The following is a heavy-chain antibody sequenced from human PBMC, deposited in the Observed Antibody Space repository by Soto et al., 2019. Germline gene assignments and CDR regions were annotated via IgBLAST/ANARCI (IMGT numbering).Heavy chain of an antibody. CDR3: ARGRPPPILRNVLRFLEWLSSLCYFDY. CDR1: GFTFSSYE. CDR2: ISSSGSTI. D-gene: IGHD3-3*01. J-gene: IGHJ4*02. Sequence: PGGSLRLSXAASGFTFSSYEMNWVRQAPGKGLEWVSYISSSGSTIYYADSVKGRFTISRDNAKNSLYLQMNSLRAEDTAVYYCARGRPPPILRNVLRFLEWLSSLCYFDYWGQGTLVTVSS. V-gene: IGHV3-48*03.